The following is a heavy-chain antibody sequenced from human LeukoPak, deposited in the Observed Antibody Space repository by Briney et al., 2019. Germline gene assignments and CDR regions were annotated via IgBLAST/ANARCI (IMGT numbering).Heavy chain of an antibody. CDR2: IFHSGYT. Sequence: PSETLSLTCTVSGYPISSGYFWGWIRQPPGKGLEFIASIFHSGYTYYDASLKSRVTISVDTSKNQFSLTVISMTAADTAAYYCTKSDGYGLIRICGRGTMVTVSS. D-gene: IGHD3-10*01. CDR3: TKSDGYGLIRI. J-gene: IGHJ3*02. V-gene: IGHV4-38-2*02. CDR1: GYPISSGYF.